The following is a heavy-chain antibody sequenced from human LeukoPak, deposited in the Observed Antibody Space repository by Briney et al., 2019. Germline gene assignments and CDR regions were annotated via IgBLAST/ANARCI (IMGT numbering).Heavy chain of an antibody. D-gene: IGHD4-11*01. V-gene: IGHV3-21*01. CDR3: VREPDGIYIAEYFHH. CDR1: GFTFSTFX. J-gene: IGHJ1*01. Sequence: GGSLRLSCAASGFTFSTFXXXXXXXXXXXXXXXXXXISHNGSLINYADSVRGRFTISRDNAKSSLYLQMNNVRVEDTALYYCVREPDGIYIAEYFHHWGQGALVSVSS. CDR2: ISHNGSLI.